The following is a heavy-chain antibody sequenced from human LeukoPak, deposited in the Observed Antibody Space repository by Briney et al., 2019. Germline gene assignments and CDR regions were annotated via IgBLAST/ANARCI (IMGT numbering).Heavy chain of an antibody. J-gene: IGHJ4*02. CDR1: GYTFTSYG. V-gene: IGHV1-18*01. CDR2: FSVYNGNA. CDR3: ARVGINYDFDY. D-gene: IGHD4-11*01. Sequence: ASVKVSCKTSGYTFTSYGVSWVRQAPGQGLEWMGWFSVYNGNANYLQKLQGRVTMATDTSTTTAYMELRSLRSDDTAVYYCARVGINYDFDYWGQGTLVTVSS.